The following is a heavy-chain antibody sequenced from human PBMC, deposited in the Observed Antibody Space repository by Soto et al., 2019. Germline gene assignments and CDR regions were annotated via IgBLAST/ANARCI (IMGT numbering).Heavy chain of an antibody. J-gene: IGHJ4*02. CDR2: VYHSGNT. CDR1: GGSISSNRC. Sequence: SATLSLSYGDTGGSISSNRCSYWVRQPPGKGLEWIGEVYHSGNTNYNPSLKSRVIISVDKSKNQFSLKLSSVTDAGTAMYYCARGERQQQRDYWGQGTLVTVS. CDR3: ARGERQQQRDY. D-gene: IGHD6-13*01. V-gene: IGHV4-4*02.